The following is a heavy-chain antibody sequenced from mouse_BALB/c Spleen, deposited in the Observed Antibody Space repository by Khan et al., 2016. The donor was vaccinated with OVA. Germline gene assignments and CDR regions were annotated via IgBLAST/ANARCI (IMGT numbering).Heavy chain of an antibody. CDR1: GFTFSSYS. CDR2: ISSDADCT. D-gene: IGHD4-1*01. V-gene: IGHV5-6*01. CDR3: ASHLTGSFDY. Sequence: EVELVESGGDLVKPGGSLKLSCAASGFTFSSYSMSWVRQTPDKRLEWVASISSDADCTYYPDSVKGRFTISRDNAKNTLYLQMSSLKSEDTAMYYCASHLTGSFDYWGQGTLVTVSA. J-gene: IGHJ3*01.